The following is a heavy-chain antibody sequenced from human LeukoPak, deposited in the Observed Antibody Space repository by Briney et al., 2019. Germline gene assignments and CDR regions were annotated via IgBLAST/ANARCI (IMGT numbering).Heavy chain of an antibody. V-gene: IGHV1-8*02. CDR1: GYTFTSYD. J-gene: IGHJ4*02. Sequence: ASVKVSCKASGYTFTSYDINWVRQATGQGLEWMGWMNPNSGNTGYAQKLQGRVTMTTDTSTSTAYMELRSLRSDDTAVYYCATDDSRVLDYWGQGTLVTVSS. CDR3: ATDDSRVLDY. D-gene: IGHD3-22*01. CDR2: MNPNSGNT.